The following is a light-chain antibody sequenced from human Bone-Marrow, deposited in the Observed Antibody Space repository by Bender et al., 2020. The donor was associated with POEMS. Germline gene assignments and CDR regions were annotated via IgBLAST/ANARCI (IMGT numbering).Light chain of an antibody. Sequence: QPVLTQSPSASGTPGQSVIISCSGTDSNFGGNNVNWYQHLPGTAPRLVVYSNYQRPSGVPARFSGSKSGTSASLAISDIQSEDEGDYYCCSYVGSYTSAFGGGTKLTVL. J-gene: IGLJ2*01. CDR1: DSNFGGNN. CDR3: CSYVGSYTSA. V-gene: IGLV1-44*01. CDR2: SNY.